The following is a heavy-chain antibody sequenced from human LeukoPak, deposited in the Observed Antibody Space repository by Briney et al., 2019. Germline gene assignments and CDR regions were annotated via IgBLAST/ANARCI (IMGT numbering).Heavy chain of an antibody. J-gene: IGHJ4*02. V-gene: IGHV1-46*01. D-gene: IGHD3-22*01. Sequence: ASVKVSCKASGYTFTSYYMHWVRQAPGQGLEWMGIINPSGGSTSYAQKFQGRVTMPRDTSTSTVYMELSSLRSEDTAVYYCARERVYYYDSSGYYYDYWGQGTLVTVSS. CDR3: ARERVYYYDSSGYYYDY. CDR1: GYTFTSYY. CDR2: INPSGGST.